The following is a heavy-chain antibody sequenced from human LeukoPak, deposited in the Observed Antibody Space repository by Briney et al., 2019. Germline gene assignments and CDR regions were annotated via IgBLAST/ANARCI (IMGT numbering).Heavy chain of an antibody. CDR2: IYYSGST. J-gene: IGHJ5*02. CDR1: GGSISSYY. CDR3: AREADFSWFDP. D-gene: IGHD3-3*01. Sequence: SETLSLTCTVSGGSISSYYWSWIRQPPGKGLEWIGYIYYSGSTNYNPSLKSRVTMSVDTSKNQFSLKLSSVTAADTAVYYCAREADFSWFDPWGQGTLVTVSS. V-gene: IGHV4-59*12.